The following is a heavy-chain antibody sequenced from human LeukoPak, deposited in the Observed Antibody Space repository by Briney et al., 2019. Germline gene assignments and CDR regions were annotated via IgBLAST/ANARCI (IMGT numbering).Heavy chain of an antibody. CDR1: GFTFGDYA. V-gene: IGHV3-49*04. CDR2: IRSKAYGGTT. J-gene: IGHJ6*03. CDR3: TVLNYYDSSGYSPYYYYMDV. D-gene: IGHD3-22*01. Sequence: GGSLRLSCTASGFTFGDYAMSWVRQAPGKGLEWVGFIRSKAYGGTTESAASVKGRFTISRDGSKSIAYLQMNSLKTEDTAVYYCTVLNYYDSSGYSPYYYYMDVWGKGTTVTVSS.